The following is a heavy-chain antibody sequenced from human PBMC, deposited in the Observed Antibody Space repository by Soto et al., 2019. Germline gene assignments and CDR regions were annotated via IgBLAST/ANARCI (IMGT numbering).Heavy chain of an antibody. CDR1: GFTFSSYA. J-gene: IGHJ6*03. CDR3: ARSSHYYGSGSYYNVRGSDLYYYYYMDV. CDR2: ISSNGGST. V-gene: IGHV3-64*01. Sequence: GGSLRLSCAASGFTFSSYAMHWVRQAPGKGLEYVSAISSNGGSTYYANSVKGRFTISRDNSKNTLYLQMGSLSAEDMAVYYCARSSHYYGSGSYYNVRGSDLYYYYYMDVWGKGTTVTVSS. D-gene: IGHD3-10*01.